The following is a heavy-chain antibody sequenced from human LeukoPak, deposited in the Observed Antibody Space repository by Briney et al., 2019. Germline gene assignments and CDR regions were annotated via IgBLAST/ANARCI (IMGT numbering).Heavy chain of an antibody. CDR1: GYTFTGYY. J-gene: IGHJ4*02. CDR2: INPNSGGT. Sequence: ASVKGSCKASGYTFTGYYMHWVRQAPGQGLEWRGWINPNSGGTNYAQKFQGRVTMTRDTSISTAYMELSRLRSDDTAVYYCARDSWGSFQPYYFDYWGQGTLVTVSS. CDR3: ARDSWGSFQPYYFDY. D-gene: IGHD7-27*01. V-gene: IGHV1-2*02.